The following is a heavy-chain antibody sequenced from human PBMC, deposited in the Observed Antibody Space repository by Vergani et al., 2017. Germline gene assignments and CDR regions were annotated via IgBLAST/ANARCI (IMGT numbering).Heavy chain of an antibody. CDR1: GYRFSSSW. J-gene: IGHJ4*02. V-gene: IGHV5-51*01. Sequence: EVQLVQSGAEVKKPGESLKISCKGFGYRFSSSWIGWVRQMPGKGLEWMGIIFPDDSDTRYSPSFQGQVTISADKSISTAYLQWRSLKASDTAIYYCTRHVPCGDDACLHFDHWGQGTQVTVSS. CDR2: IFPDDSDT. D-gene: IGHD2-21*01. CDR3: TRHVPCGDDACLHFDH.